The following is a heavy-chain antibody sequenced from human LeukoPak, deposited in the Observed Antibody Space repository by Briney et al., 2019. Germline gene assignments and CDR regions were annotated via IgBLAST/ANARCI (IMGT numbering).Heavy chain of an antibody. Sequence: GGSLRLSCAASGFTFSSYGMHWVRQAPGKGLEWVAVIWYDGSNKYYADSVKGRFTISRDNSKNTLYLQMNSLRAEDTAVYYCARDPYYYDSSGYYYAEYFQHWGQGTLVTVSS. V-gene: IGHV3-33*01. D-gene: IGHD3-22*01. CDR2: IWYDGSNK. CDR1: GFTFSSYG. CDR3: ARDPYYYDSSGYYYAEYFQH. J-gene: IGHJ1*01.